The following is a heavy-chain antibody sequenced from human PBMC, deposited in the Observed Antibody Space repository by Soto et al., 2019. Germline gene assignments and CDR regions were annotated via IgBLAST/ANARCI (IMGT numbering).Heavy chain of an antibody. CDR3: AREKNFGVVTPGSGMDV. CDR2: IYYSGSS. J-gene: IGHJ6*02. CDR1: GYSISSYN. D-gene: IGHD3-3*01. Sequence: SETLSLTCTVSGYSISSYNWSWIRQPPGRGLEWIGYIYYSGSSNYNPSLKSRVTISVDTTKNQLSLELSAVTAADTAVYYCAREKNFGVVTPGSGMDVWGPGTRVT. V-gene: IGHV4-59*01.